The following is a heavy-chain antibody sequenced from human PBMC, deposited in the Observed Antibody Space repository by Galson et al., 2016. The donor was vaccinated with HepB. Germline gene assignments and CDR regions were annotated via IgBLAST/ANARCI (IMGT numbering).Heavy chain of an antibody. V-gene: IGHV3-33*01. D-gene: IGHD2-15*01. CDR1: GFTFSSYG. CDR2: IWYDGSNK. Sequence: SLRLSCAASGFTFSSYGMNWVRQAPGKGLEWVAVIWYDGSNKYYADSVKGRFTIFRDNSKNTLYLQMNSLRAEDTAVYYCARDREYCSGGSCYPKSGWYFDLWGRGTLVTVSS. J-gene: IGHJ2*01. CDR3: ARDREYCSGGSCYPKSGWYFDL.